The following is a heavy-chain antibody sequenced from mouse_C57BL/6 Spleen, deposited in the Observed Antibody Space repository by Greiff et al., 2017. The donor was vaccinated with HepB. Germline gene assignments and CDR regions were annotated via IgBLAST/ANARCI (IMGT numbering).Heavy chain of an antibody. J-gene: IGHJ2*01. CDR2: IYPGSGNT. Sequence: VKLEESGAELVRPGASVKLSCKASGYTFTDYYINWVKQRPGQGLEWIARIYPGSGNTYYNEKFKGKATLTAEKSSSTAYMQLSSLISEDSAVYFCARAYDYDGGYFDYWGQGTTLTVSS. D-gene: IGHD2-4*01. CDR3: ARAYDYDGGYFDY. CDR1: GYTFTDYY. V-gene: IGHV1-76*01.